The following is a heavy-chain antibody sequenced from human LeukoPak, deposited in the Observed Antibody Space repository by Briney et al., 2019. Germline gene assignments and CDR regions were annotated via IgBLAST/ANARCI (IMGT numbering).Heavy chain of an antibody. D-gene: IGHD1/OR15-1a*01. CDR2: INPNSGGT. CDR1: GYTFIGHY. CDR3: AVALSRTPYFDY. V-gene: IGHV1-2*02. J-gene: IGHJ4*02. Sequence: ASVKVSCKASGYTFIGHYMHWVRQAPGQGLEWLGWINPNSGGTTYAQKFQGRVTMTRDTSISTAYMEMNRLRSDDTAVYYCAVALSRTPYFDYWGQGTLVTVSS.